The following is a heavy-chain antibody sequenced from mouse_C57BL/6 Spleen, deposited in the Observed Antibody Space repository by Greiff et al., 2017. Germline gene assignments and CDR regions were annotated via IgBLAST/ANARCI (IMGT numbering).Heavy chain of an antibody. CDR3: AREGAYYRRFFDY. CDR2: IYPRDGST. CDR1: GYTFTDHT. V-gene: IGHV1-78*01. Sequence: VKLMESDAELVKPGASVKISCKVSGYTFTDHTIHWMKQRPEQGLEWIGYIYPRDGSTKYNEKFKGKATLTADKSSSTAYMQLNSLTSEDSAVYFCAREGAYYRRFFDYWGQGTTLTVSS. J-gene: IGHJ2*01. D-gene: IGHD2-12*01.